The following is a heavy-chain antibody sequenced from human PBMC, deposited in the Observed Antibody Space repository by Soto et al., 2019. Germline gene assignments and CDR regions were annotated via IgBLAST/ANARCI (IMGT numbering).Heavy chain of an antibody. Sequence: GGSLRLSCAASGFTFSSYAMHWVRQAPGKGLEWVAVISYDGSNKYYADSVKGRFTISRDNSKNTLYLQMNSLRAEDTAVYYCARDSNWELTARVDYWGQGTLVTVSS. CDR2: ISYDGSNK. CDR3: ARDSNWELTARVDY. CDR1: GFTFSSYA. J-gene: IGHJ4*02. V-gene: IGHV3-30-3*01. D-gene: IGHD1-26*01.